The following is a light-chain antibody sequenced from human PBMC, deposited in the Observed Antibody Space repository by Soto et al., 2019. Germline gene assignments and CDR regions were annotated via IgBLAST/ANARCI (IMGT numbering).Light chain of an antibody. CDR2: AAT. J-gene: IGKJ1*01. CDR1: QSISSY. V-gene: IGKV1-39*01. CDR3: QQSYSKPRT. Sequence: DIQVPQSPSSLSTSLGARVAITCPASQSISSYLNWYQHKPGKAPNLLIYAATTLQSGVPSRFSGSGSGTDLTITISSLQPEDFATYYCQQSYSKPRTFGQGTKVDIK.